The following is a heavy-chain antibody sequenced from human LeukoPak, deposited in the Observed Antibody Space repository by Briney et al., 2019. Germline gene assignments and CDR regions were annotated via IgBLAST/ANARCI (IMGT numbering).Heavy chain of an antibody. J-gene: IGHJ4*02. V-gene: IGHV1-69*04. D-gene: IGHD1-26*01. CDR3: ARGLVGVWPFDY. CDR2: IIPIFGIA. CDR1: GGTFTSYA. Sequence: ASVKVSCMASGGTFTSYAISWVRQAPGQGLEWMGRIIPIFGIANYAQKFQGRVTITADKSTSTAYMELSSLRSEDTAVYYCARGLVGVWPFDYWGQGTLVTVSS.